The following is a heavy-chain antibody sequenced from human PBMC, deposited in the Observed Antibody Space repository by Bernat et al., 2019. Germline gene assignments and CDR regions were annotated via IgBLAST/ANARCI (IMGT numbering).Heavy chain of an antibody. V-gene: IGHV4-34*01. CDR2: ISHSGTT. Sequence: QVQLQQWGAGLLKPSETLSLTCAVYGGSFSGYYWSWIRQPPGEGLGWIGEISHSGTTNYNPSLKSRLTMTVDTSKNQFSLTVSSVTAADTAVYYCARGPITTVTSGLWWFDPWGQGILVTVSS. J-gene: IGHJ5*02. D-gene: IGHD4-17*01. CDR3: ARGPITTVTSGLWWFDP. CDR1: GGSFSGYY.